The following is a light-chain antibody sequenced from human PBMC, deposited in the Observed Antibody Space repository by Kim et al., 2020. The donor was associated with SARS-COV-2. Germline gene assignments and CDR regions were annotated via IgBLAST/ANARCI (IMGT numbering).Light chain of an antibody. V-gene: IGLV2-18*02. J-gene: IGLJ1*01. CDR2: EVT. Sequence: QSALTQPPSVSGALGQSVTISCTGTSSDVGSSNRVSWYRQSPGTAPKRFIYEVTNRPSGVPDRFSGSKSGNTAPLTISGLQAEDETDYFCSSWTTSGAYLFGRGTKVTVL. CDR1: SSDVGSSNR. CDR3: SSWTTSGAYL.